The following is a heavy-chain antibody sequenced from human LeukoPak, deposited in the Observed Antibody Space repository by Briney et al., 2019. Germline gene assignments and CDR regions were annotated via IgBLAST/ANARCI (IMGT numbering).Heavy chain of an antibody. CDR3: ARLSSAYDPYYFDY. Sequence: PETLSLTCTVSNFSISSDYFWGWTRQPPGKGLEWIGTIFRTGSTYYNPSLESRVSISIDTSENHFSLNLNSVTAADTAIYYCARLSSAYDPYYFDYWGQGTLVTVSS. J-gene: IGHJ4*02. D-gene: IGHD5-12*01. CDR1: NFSISSDYF. V-gene: IGHV4-38-2*02. CDR2: IFRTGST.